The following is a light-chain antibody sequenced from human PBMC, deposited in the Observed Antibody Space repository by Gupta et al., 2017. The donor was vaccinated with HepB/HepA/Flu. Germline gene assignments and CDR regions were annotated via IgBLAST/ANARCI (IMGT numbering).Light chain of an antibody. Sequence: EIVLTQTPGTLSLSPGERATLSCRTGQTISSSFLAWYQQKPGQAPRLLIYGTSSRAPDIPDRFSGRGSGTDFTLTISRLEPEDFAVYYCQQYANSPATFGRGTKVEIK. CDR3: QQYANSPAT. CDR1: QTISSSF. CDR2: GTS. V-gene: IGKV3-20*01. J-gene: IGKJ1*01.